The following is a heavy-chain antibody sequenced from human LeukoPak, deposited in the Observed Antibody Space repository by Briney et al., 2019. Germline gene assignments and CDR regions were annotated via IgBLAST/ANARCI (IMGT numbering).Heavy chain of an antibody. D-gene: IGHD2-2*01. CDR1: GFTFSSYG. CDR2: IWYGGSNK. Sequence: GGSLRLSCAASGFTFSSYGVHWVRQAPGKGLEWVAVIWYGGSNKYYADSVKGRFTISRDNSKNTLYLQMNSLRAEDTAVYYCAKDRCSSTSCYYYFDYWGQGTLVTVSS. CDR3: AKDRCSSTSCYYYFDY. J-gene: IGHJ4*02. V-gene: IGHV3-30*02.